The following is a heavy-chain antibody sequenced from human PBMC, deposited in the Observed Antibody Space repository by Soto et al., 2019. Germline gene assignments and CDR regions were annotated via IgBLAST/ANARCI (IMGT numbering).Heavy chain of an antibody. J-gene: IGHJ4*02. CDR3: ARTTAVPNTLRSRYFFDY. Sequence: SLTCSVSGGSVSDKTYYWSWIRQPPGKRLEWIGYVYYSGTTNYNPSLKSRVTTSVDLSKNRFSLRLSSVTTADTALYYCARTTAVPNTLRSRYFFDYWGQGTLVTVSS. CDR2: VYYSGTT. V-gene: IGHV4-61*01. D-gene: IGHD4-17*01. CDR1: GGSVSDKTYY.